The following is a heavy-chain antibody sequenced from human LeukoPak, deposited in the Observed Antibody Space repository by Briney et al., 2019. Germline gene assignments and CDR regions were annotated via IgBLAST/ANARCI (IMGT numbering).Heavy chain of an antibody. Sequence: SETLSLTCTVSGGSISSSSYYWGWIRQPPGKGLEWIGSIYYSGSTYYNPSLKSRVTISVDTSKNQFSLKLSSVTAADTAVYYCARHRLGVRELLVNWFDPWGQGTLVTVSS. CDR2: IYYSGST. CDR1: GGSISSSSYY. J-gene: IGHJ5*02. D-gene: IGHD1-26*01. V-gene: IGHV4-39*01. CDR3: ARHRLGVRELLVNWFDP.